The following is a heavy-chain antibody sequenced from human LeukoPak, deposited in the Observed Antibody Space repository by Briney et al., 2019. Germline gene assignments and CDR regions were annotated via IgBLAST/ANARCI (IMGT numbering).Heavy chain of an antibody. CDR1: GLTFISYS. D-gene: IGHD2-2*01. V-gene: IGHV3-21*01. CDR3: AREDIVVVPAAEPFDP. J-gene: IGHJ5*02. CDR2: ISSSSSYI. Sequence: PGGSLRLSCAASGLTFISYSMNWVRQAPGKGLEWVSSISSSSSYIYYADSVKGRFTISRDNAKNSLYLQMNSLRAEDTAVYYCAREDIVVVPAAEPFDPWGQGTLVTVSS.